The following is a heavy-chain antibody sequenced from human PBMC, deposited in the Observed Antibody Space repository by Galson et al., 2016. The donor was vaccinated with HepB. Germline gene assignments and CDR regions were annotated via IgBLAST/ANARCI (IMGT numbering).Heavy chain of an antibody. D-gene: IGHD4-17*01. CDR1: GFTFSSHG. V-gene: IGHV3-33*01. Sequence: SLRLSCAASGFTFSSHGMHWVRQAPGKAMEWVALISFDGKNTFYADSVKGRFTISRDNSKNTLYLQMNSLSAEDTAVYFCARDGPTTVATGLLQYYYGMDVWGEGTTVTVSS. CDR3: ARDGPTTVATGLLQYYYGMDV. J-gene: IGHJ6*04. CDR2: ISFDGKNT.